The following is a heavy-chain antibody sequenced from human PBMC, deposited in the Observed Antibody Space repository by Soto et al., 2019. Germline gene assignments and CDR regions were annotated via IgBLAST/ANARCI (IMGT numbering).Heavy chain of an antibody. CDR1: GFTFSSYG. CDR3: AKDPGPYDFWSGPIGSFEY. CDR2: ISYDGSNK. D-gene: IGHD3-3*01. Sequence: PGGSLRLSCAASGFTFSSYGMHWVRQAPGKGLEWVAVISYDGSNKYYADSVKGRFTISRDNSKNTLYLQMNSLRAEDTAVYYCAKDPGPYDFWSGPIGSFEYWGQGTLVTVSS. V-gene: IGHV3-30*18. J-gene: IGHJ4*02.